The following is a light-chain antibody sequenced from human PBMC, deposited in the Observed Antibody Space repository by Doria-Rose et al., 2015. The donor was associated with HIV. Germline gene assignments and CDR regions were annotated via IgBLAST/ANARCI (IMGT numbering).Light chain of an antibody. Sequence: EIVLTQAPGTLSLSPGERANLSCRASQSFSSTYLDWYQQQPGQDPSHLIYDGSTRATGIPDRFSASGSGTDFTLTINRLEPEDFALYYCHQYGTSWTFGQGTKVEI. CDR3: HQYGTSWT. CDR2: DGS. CDR1: QSFSSTY. V-gene: IGKV3-20*01. J-gene: IGKJ1*01.